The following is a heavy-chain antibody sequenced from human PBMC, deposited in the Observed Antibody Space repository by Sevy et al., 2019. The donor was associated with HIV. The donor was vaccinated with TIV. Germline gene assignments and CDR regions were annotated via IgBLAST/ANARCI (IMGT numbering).Heavy chain of an antibody. V-gene: IGHV1-2*02. CDR3: ARDYGSAHVYYYDSRNYGMDV. J-gene: IGHJ6*02. CDR1: GYTFTGYY. Sequence: ASVKVSCKASGYTFTGYYMHWVRQAPGQGLEWMGWINPNSGGTNYAQKFQGRVTMTRDTSISTAYMELSRLGSDDTAVYYCARDYGSAHVYYYDSRNYGMDVWGQGTTVTVSS. CDR2: INPNSGGT. D-gene: IGHD3-22*01.